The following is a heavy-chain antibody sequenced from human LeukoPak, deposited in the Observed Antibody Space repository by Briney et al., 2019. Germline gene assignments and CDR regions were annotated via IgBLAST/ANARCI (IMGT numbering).Heavy chain of an antibody. CDR2: INPNSGGT. CDR3: ARASGSNYDFDY. J-gene: IGHJ4*02. V-gene: IGHV1-2*02. Sequence: ASVKVSCKASGYTFTGYYMHWVRQAPGQGLEWMGWINPNSGGTNYAQKFQGRVTMTRDTSISTAYMELSSLRSDDTAVYYCARASGSNYDFDYWGQGTLVTVSS. CDR1: GYTFTGYY. D-gene: IGHD1-26*01.